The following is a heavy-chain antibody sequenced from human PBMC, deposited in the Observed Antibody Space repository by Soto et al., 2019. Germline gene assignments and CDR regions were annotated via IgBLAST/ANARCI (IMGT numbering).Heavy chain of an antibody. D-gene: IGHD6-13*01. CDR2: INAGNGNT. J-gene: IGHJ4*02. CDR1: GYTFTSYA. Sequence: GPSVKVSCKASGYTFTSYAMHWVRQAPGQRLEWMGWINAGNGNTKYSQKFQGRVTITRDTSASTAYMELSSLRSEDTAVYYCARGAQSSSFVDYWGQGTLVTVSS. CDR3: ARGAQSSSFVDY. V-gene: IGHV1-3*01.